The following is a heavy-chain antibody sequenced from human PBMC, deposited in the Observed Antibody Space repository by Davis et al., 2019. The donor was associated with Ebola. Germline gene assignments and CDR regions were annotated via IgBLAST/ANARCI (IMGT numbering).Heavy chain of an antibody. Sequence: ASVKVSCKASGYSLTRYRIAWVRQAPGQGLEWRGWISAYNGNTKYAQKFQGRVTMTTDTSTSTAYMELRSLRADDTAMYFCARDLGMISQENWFDPWGQGTLVTVSS. CDR3: ARDLGMISQENWFDP. J-gene: IGHJ5*02. CDR2: ISAYNGNT. CDR1: GYSLTRYR. D-gene: IGHD3/OR15-3a*01. V-gene: IGHV1-18*01.